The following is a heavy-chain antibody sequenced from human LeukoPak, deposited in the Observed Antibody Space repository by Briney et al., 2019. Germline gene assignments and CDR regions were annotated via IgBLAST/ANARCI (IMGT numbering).Heavy chain of an antibody. D-gene: IGHD4-17*01. V-gene: IGHV1-69*13. Sequence: ASVKVSCKASGGTFSSSTISWVRQAPGQGLEWMGGVIPIFGTANYAQKFQGRVTITADESTSTAYMELSSLRSEDTAVYYCAGGYGDYWLNWFDPWGQGTLVTVSS. CDR3: AGGYGDYWLNWFDP. J-gene: IGHJ5*02. CDR1: GGTFSSST. CDR2: VIPIFGTA.